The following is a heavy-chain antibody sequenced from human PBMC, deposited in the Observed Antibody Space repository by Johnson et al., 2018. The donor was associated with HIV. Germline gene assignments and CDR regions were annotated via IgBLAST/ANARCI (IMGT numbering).Heavy chain of an antibody. V-gene: IGHV3-66*01. CDR3: ARDGYSSSAVGAFDI. J-gene: IGHJ3*02. CDR1: GFTVSSNY. CDR2: IYSGGST. D-gene: IGHD6-6*01. Sequence: VQLVESGGGLVQPGGSLRLSCAASGFTVSSNYMSWVRQAPGKGLEWVSVIYSGGSTYYADSVKGRFTISRDNSKNTLYLQMNSLRAEDTAVYYCARDGYSSSAVGAFDIWGQGTMVTVSS.